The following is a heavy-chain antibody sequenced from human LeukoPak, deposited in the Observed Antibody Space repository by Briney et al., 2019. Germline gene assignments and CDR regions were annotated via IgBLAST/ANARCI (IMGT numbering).Heavy chain of an antibody. J-gene: IGHJ3*02. Sequence: ASVKVSCKASGYTFTSYGISWVRQAPGQGLEWMGWINPNSSGSNYAQKFQGRVTMTRDTSISTAYMELSRLRSDDTAVYYCARDPAEGAFDIWGQGTMVTVSS. CDR1: GYTFTSYG. CDR2: INPNSSGS. V-gene: IGHV1-2*02. CDR3: ARDPAEGAFDI.